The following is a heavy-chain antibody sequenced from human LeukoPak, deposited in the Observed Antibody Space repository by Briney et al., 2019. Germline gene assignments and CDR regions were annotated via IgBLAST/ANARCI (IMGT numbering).Heavy chain of an antibody. V-gene: IGHV4-59*01. J-gene: IGHJ6*03. CDR2: TSYSGVT. CDR3: ARCPKGVYYYYMDV. Sequence: SETLSLTCTVSGGSINNYYWSWIRRPPGKGLEWIGYTSYSGVTDYNPSLKSRVTISVDTSKKQFSLKLTSVTAADTAVYYCARCPKGVYYYYMDVWGKGTTVTVSS. CDR1: GGSINNYY.